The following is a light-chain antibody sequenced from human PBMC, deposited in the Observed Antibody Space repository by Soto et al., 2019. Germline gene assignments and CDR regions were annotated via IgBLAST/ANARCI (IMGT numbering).Light chain of an antibody. J-gene: IGKJ4*01. Sequence: DIVMTQSPLSLPVTPGEPASISCRSSQSLLHSNGYNYLDWDLQKPGQSPQLLIYLGSNRASGVPDRFSGSGSGTDFTLKISRVEGEDVGVYYWMQALLTPTFGGGTKVEIK. CDR1: QSLLHSNGYNY. CDR3: MQALLTPT. CDR2: LGS. V-gene: IGKV2-28*01.